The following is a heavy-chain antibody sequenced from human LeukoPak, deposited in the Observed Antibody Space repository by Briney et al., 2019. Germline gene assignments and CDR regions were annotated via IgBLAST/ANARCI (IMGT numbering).Heavy chain of an antibody. CDR1: GYTFTGYY. Sequence: GASVKVSCKASGYTFTGYYMHWVRQAPGQGREWMGWINPNSGGTNYAQKFQGRVTMTRDTSISTAYMELSRLRSDDTAVYYCARETGGYYGSGSLDYWGQGTLVTVSS. J-gene: IGHJ4*02. D-gene: IGHD3-10*01. V-gene: IGHV1-2*02. CDR3: ARETGGYYGSGSLDY. CDR2: INPNSGGT.